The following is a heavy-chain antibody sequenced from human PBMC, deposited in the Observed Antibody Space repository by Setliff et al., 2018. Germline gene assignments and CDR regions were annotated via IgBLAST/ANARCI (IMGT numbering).Heavy chain of an antibody. D-gene: IGHD3-16*01. CDR1: GGSISSYF. J-gene: IGHJ6*02. V-gene: IGHV4-4*07. CDR3: ARSMIQRNYYCGLDV. Sequence: PSETLSLTCSVSGGSISSYFWNWVRQPAGKGLEWIGRIYSNENTNYNPSLKSRVTMSIDTSKNQPSLKLSSVTAADTAVYYCARSMIQRNYYCGLDVWGQGTTVTVSS. CDR2: IYSNENT.